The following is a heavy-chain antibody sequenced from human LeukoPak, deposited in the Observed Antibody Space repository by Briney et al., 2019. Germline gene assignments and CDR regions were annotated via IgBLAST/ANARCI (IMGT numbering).Heavy chain of an antibody. CDR2: MNPNSGNT. CDR3: ARFAVHRRIAVPGQFGLDY. Sequence: ASVKVSCKASGYTFTSYDINWVRQATGQGLEWMGWMNPNSGNTGYAQKFQGRVTMTRNTSISTVYMELSSLRSDDTAVYYCARFAVHRRIAVPGQFGLDYWGQGTLVTVSS. D-gene: IGHD6-19*01. CDR1: GYTFTSYD. J-gene: IGHJ4*02. V-gene: IGHV1-8*01.